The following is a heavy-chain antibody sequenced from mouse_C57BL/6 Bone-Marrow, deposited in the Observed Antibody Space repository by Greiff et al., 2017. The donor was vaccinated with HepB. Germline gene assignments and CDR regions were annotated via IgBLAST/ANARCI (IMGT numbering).Heavy chain of an antibody. Sequence: DVMLVESGGDLVKPGGSLKLSCAASGFTFSSYGMSWVRQTPDKRLEWVATISSGGSYTYYPDSVKGRFTISRDNAKNTLYLQMSSLKSEDTAMYYCARQDDGYYVPAWFAYWGQGTLVTVSA. J-gene: IGHJ3*01. CDR2: ISSGGSYT. CDR3: ARQDDGYYVPAWFAY. V-gene: IGHV5-6*02. D-gene: IGHD2-3*01. CDR1: GFTFSSYG.